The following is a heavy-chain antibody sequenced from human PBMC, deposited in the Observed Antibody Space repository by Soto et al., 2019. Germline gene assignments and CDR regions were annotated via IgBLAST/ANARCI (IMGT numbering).Heavy chain of an antibody. CDR3: ATYDATGHKY. V-gene: IGHV4-30-4*01. Sequence: SETLSLTCIVSGVSIRSGYYYWSWIRQPPGKGLEWIGYISYLGNTFYTPSLESRVTISVDASKNQFSLRLTSVTAADTAIYFCATYDATGHKYWGPGTLVTVSS. CDR2: ISYLGNT. CDR1: GVSIRSGYYY. D-gene: IGHD2-15*01. J-gene: IGHJ4*02.